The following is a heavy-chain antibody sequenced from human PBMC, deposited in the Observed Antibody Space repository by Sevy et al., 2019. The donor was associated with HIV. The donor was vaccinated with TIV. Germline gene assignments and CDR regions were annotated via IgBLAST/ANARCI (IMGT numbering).Heavy chain of an antibody. CDR1: GGSFSGYY. V-gene: IGHV4-34*01. D-gene: IGHD2-2*01. J-gene: IGHJ3*02. Sequence: SETLSPTCAVYGGSFSGYYWSWIRQPPGKGLEWIGEINHSGSTNYNPSLKSRVTISVDTSKNQFSLKLSSVTAADTALYYCARHCSGTSCSHAFDIWGQGTIVTVSS. CDR3: ARHCSGTSCSHAFDI. CDR2: INHSGST.